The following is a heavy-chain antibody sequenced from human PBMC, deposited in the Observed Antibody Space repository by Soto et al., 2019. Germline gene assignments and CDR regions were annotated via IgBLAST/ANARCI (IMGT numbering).Heavy chain of an antibody. V-gene: IGHV3-74*01. D-gene: IGHD4-17*01. CDR1: GFTFSSHW. Sequence: GGSLRLSCAASGFTFSSHWMHWVRQAPGKGLVWVSRINGDGSSTSYADSVKGRFTISRDNAKNMLYLQVNSLRADDTAVYYCARDRTDYGDYVGGDYYYYGMDVWGQGTTVTVSS. J-gene: IGHJ6*02. CDR3: ARDRTDYGDYVGGDYYYYGMDV. CDR2: INGDGSST.